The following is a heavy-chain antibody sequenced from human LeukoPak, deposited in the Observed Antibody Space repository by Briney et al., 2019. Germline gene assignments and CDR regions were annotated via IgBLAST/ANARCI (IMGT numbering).Heavy chain of an antibody. CDR3: AKDLTRCCKSVI. D-gene: IGHD2-2*01. CDR2: IKQDGSEK. CDR1: GFTFSSYW. Sequence: PGGSLRLSCAASGFTFSSYWLSWVRQAPGKGLEWVANIKQDGSEKYYVDSVKGRFTISRDNAKNSLYLQMNSLRAEDTAMSYCAKDLTRCCKSVIGGQGTMVSVSP. J-gene: IGHJ4*02. V-gene: IGHV3-7*01.